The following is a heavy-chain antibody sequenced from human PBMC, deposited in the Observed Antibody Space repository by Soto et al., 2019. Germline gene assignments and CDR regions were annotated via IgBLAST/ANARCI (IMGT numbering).Heavy chain of an antibody. CDR3: AGGNDYCDYVEDY. D-gene: IGHD4-17*01. Sequence: QVQLQESGPGLVKPSQTLSLTCTVSGGSISSGGYYWSWIRQHPGQGLEWIGYIYYSGSTYYNPSLKSRVTLSVDTSKNQFSLKLSAVTAADTAVDYCAGGNDYCDYVEDYWGQGTLVTVAS. J-gene: IGHJ4*02. CDR2: IYYSGST. V-gene: IGHV4-31*03. CDR1: GGSISSGGYY.